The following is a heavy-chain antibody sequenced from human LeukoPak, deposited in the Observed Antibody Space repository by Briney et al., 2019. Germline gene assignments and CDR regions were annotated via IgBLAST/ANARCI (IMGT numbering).Heavy chain of an antibody. V-gene: IGHV3-21*01. D-gene: IGHD3-22*01. J-gene: IGHJ4*02. CDR3: ARLYDGSAYHADHFDY. Sequence: GGSLRLSCAGSGFTFSTYNMNWVRQAPGKGLEWVSSISGSSSYIYYADSVKGRFTISRDNAKNSLYLQMNSLRAEDTAVYYCARLYDGSAYHADHFDYWGQGTLVTVSS. CDR2: ISGSSSYI. CDR1: GFTFSTYN.